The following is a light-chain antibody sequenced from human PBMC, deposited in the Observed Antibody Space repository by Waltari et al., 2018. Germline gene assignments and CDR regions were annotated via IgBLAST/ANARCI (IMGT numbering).Light chain of an antibody. V-gene: IGLV3-25*03. CDR1: VLTKRF. CDR2: KDN. J-gene: IGLJ3*02. Sequence: YGLTQPPSISLSPGQTARITCSGDVLTKRFGYWYQQKTGQAPQLLKNKDNKRPSGIPERFSGSNSGAMVTLTITEVQADDEADYYCQSADGTGWVFGGGTRLTVL. CDR3: QSADGTGWV.